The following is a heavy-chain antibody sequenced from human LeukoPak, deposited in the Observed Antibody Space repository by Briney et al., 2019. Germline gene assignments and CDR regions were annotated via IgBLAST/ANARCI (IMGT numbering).Heavy chain of an antibody. CDR2: INHSGST. CDR1: GGSISSSSYY. Sequence: PSETLSLTCTVSGGSISSSSYYWGWIRQPPGKGLEWIGEINHSGSTNYNPSLKSRVTISVDTSKNQFSLKLSSVTAADTAVYYCARGHYDYVWGSYRYGRYYFDYWGQGTLVTVSS. V-gene: IGHV4-39*07. CDR3: ARGHYDYVWGSYRYGRYYFDY. J-gene: IGHJ4*02. D-gene: IGHD3-16*02.